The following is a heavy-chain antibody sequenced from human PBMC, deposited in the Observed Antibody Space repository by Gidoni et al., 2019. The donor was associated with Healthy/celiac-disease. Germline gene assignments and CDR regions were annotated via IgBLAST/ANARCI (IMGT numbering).Heavy chain of an antibody. V-gene: IGHV3-48*02. CDR3: ARTGQWLGHYYYYGMDV. CDR1: GFTISRYR. J-gene: IGHJ6*02. D-gene: IGHD6-19*01. CDR2: ISSSSSTI. Sequence: EVQLVESGGGLVQPGGSLRLACSASGFTISRYRMNLVRQAPGKGLEWVSYISSSSSTIYYADSVKGRFTISRDNAKNSLYLQMNSLRDEDTAVYYCARTGQWLGHYYYYGMDVWGQGTTVTVSS.